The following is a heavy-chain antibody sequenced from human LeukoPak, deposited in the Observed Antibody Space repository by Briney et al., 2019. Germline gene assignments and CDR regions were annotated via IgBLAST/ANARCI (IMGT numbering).Heavy chain of an antibody. CDR1: GGSISNSNYY. V-gene: IGHV4-39*01. Sequence: KTSETLSLTCTVSGGSISNSNYYWSWIRQPPGKGLEWIGSIYYTGSIFYNPSLKSRVTISVDTSKNQFSLRLSSVPAADTAVYYCARRRVGAAVDYWGXGTXVTVSS. CDR2: IYYTGSI. J-gene: IGHJ4*01. CDR3: ARRRVGAAVDY. D-gene: IGHD1-26*01.